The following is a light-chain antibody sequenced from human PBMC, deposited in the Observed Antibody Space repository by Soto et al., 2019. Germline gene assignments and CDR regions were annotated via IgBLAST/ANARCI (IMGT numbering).Light chain of an antibody. CDR3: QQYNNWPPLT. Sequence: IVMTQSPATLSVSPGERATLSCRASQSVSSNLAWYQQKPGQAPRLLIYGASTRATGIPARFSGSGSGTAVTLTISSLQSEDFAVYYCQQYNNWPPLTFGGGTKVEIK. CDR2: GAS. J-gene: IGKJ4*01. V-gene: IGKV3-15*01. CDR1: QSVSSN.